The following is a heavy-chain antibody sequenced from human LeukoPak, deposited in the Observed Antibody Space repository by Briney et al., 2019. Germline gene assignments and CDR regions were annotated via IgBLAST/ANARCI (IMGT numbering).Heavy chain of an antibody. V-gene: IGHV3-30-3*01. CDR1: GFTFSSYA. D-gene: IGHD4-17*01. CDR2: ISYDGSNK. Sequence: PGGFLRLSCAASGFTFSSYAMHWVRQAPGKGLEWVAVISYDGSNKYYADSVKGRFTISRDNSKNTLYLQMNGLRVEDTAVYFCARDNRYGDYKGFDYWGRGTLVTVSS. J-gene: IGHJ4*02. CDR3: ARDNRYGDYKGFDY.